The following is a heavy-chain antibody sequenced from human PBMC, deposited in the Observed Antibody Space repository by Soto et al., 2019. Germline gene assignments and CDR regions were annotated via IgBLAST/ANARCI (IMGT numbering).Heavy chain of an antibody. CDR3: ARDPAGSTRPYYYGMDV. D-gene: IGHD2-2*01. CDR1: GFTFNTYS. Sequence: GGSLRLSXAASGFTFNTYSMNWVRQAPGKGLEWVSFISSRNSFIYYADSVRGRFTISRDNAKNSVFLQTNSLRVEDTAVYYCARDPAGSTRPYYYGMDVWGQGTTVTVSS. V-gene: IGHV3-21*01. J-gene: IGHJ6*02. CDR2: ISSRNSFI.